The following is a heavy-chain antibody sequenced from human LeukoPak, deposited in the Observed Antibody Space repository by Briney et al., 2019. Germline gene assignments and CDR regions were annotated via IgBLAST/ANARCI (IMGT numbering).Heavy chain of an antibody. Sequence: GASVKVSCKASGYTFTGYYMHWVRQAPGQGLEWMGWINPNSGGTNYAQKFQGRVTMTRDTSISTAYMELSRLRSDDTAVYYCARGGYCSWTRCYKGWFGPRGQGTLVTVSS. CDR2: INPNSGGT. J-gene: IGHJ5*02. CDR3: ARGGYCSWTRCYKGWFGP. CDR1: GYTFTGYY. V-gene: IGHV1-2*02. D-gene: IGHD2-2*02.